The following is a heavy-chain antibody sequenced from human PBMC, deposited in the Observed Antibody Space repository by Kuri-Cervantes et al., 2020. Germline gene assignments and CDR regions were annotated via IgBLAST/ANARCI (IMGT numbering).Heavy chain of an antibody. J-gene: IGHJ6*03. CDR3: AREGGSGSYYNGIYYYYYYMDV. V-gene: IGHV3-48*01. Sequence: GESLKISCAASGFTFSSYSMNWVRQAPGKGLEWVSYISSSSSTIYYADSVKGRFTISRDNAKNSLYLQMNSLRAEDTAVYYCAREGGSGSYYNGIYYYYYYMDVWGKGTTVTVSS. D-gene: IGHD3-10*01. CDR2: ISSSSSTI. CDR1: GFTFSSYS.